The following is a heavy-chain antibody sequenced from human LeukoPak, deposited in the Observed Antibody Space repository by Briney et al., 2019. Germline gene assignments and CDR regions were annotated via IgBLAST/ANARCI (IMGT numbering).Heavy chain of an antibody. D-gene: IGHD3-10*01. CDR2: ISVSGGST. V-gene: IGHV3-23*01. J-gene: IGHJ6*02. Sequence: GGSLRLSCAASGFTFSSYWMSWVRQAPGKGLEWVSAISVSGGSTYYADSVKGRFTISRDNSKNTLYLQMNSLRAEDTAVYYCAKAYYGSGSSIPSSYYYYGMDVWGQGTTVTVSS. CDR1: GFTFSSYW. CDR3: AKAYYGSGSSIPSSYYYYGMDV.